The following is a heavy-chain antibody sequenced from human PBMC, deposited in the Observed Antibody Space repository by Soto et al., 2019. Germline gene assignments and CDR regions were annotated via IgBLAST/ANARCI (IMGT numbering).Heavy chain of an antibody. V-gene: IGHV1-18*01. CDR1: GYTFTSYG. D-gene: IGHD3-22*01. J-gene: IGHJ4*02. CDR3: ARDGYYYDSSGLLYYFDY. Sequence: ASVTVSCKASGYTFTSYGTSWVRQAPGQGLEWMGWISAYNGNTNYAQKLQGRVTMTTDTSTSTAYMELRSLRSDDTAVYYCARDGYYYDSSGLLYYFDYWGQGTLVTVSS. CDR2: ISAYNGNT.